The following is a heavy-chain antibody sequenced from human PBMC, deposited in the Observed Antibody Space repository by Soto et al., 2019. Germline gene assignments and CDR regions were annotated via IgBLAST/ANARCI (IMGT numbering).Heavy chain of an antibody. J-gene: IGHJ5*02. V-gene: IGHV1-18*01. CDR1: GYTFTSYA. Sequence: ASVEVSCKASGYTFTSYAISWVRPAPRQGLEWMGWISAYNGNTNYAQKLQGRVTMTTDTSTSTAYMELRSLRSDDTAVYYCARASSSYYDSSGFLVSWGQGTRVTVSA. CDR2: ISAYNGNT. D-gene: IGHD3-22*01. CDR3: ARASSSYYDSSGFLVS.